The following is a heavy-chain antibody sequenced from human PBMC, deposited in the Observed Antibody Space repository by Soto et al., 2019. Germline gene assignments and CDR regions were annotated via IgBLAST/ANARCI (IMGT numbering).Heavy chain of an antibody. Sequence: QLQLVQSGAEVKKPGSSVNVSCKTSGGSFSSNTITWVRQAPGQGLEWMGGIIPIFGTSNYAQKFQGRVTITADESTNTVYMELSRLRYEDTAVYYCARDVLLVVVSATRAAGWVDPWGHGTLVTVSS. V-gene: IGHV1-69*01. CDR1: GGSFSSNT. CDR3: ARDVLLVVVSATRAAGWVDP. J-gene: IGHJ5*02. CDR2: IIPIFGTS. D-gene: IGHD2-15*01.